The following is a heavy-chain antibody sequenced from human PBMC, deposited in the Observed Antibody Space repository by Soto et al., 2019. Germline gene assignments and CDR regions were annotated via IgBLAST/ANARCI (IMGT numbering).Heavy chain of an antibody. CDR1: GYTFINYG. J-gene: IGHJ3*01. CDR2: ITDYNGST. CDR3: TRDDFGDLWRSPDV. Sequence: QVQLMQSGAEVKKSGASVKVSCKASGYTFINYGIIWVRQAPGQGLEWMGWITDYNGSTKYARKFQDRVTMTTDTSTSTAYMELRSLRSDDTAVYFCTRDDFGDLWRSPDVWGQGTMVTRSS. D-gene: IGHD4-17*01. V-gene: IGHV1-18*04.